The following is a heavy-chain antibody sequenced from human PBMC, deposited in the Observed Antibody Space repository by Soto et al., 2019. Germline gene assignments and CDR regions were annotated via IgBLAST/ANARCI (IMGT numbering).Heavy chain of an antibody. CDR3: ARDLVVVVPAASIYYYYGMDV. CDR1: LFSFVSYS. J-gene: IGHJ6*02. V-gene: IGHV3-74*01. D-gene: IGHD2-2*01. CDR2: INSDGSST. Sequence: GGFLRTYGATSLFSFVSYSMHCIPAAARKGLVWVSRINSDGSSTSYADSVKGRFTISRDNAKNTLYLQMNSLRAEDTAVYYCARDLVVVVPAASIYYYYGMDVWGQGT.